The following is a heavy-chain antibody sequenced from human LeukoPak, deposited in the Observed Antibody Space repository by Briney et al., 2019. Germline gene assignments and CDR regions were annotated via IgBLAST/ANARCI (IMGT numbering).Heavy chain of an antibody. V-gene: IGHV3-21*01. Sequence: GGSLRLSCAASGFTFSSYAMSWVRQAPGKGLEWVSGVSGSGVNTYYADSVKGRFTISRDNAKNSLYLQMSSLRAEDTAVYYCARGGLGYFDYWGQGTLVTVSP. CDR1: GFTFSSYA. J-gene: IGHJ4*02. D-gene: IGHD3/OR15-3a*01. CDR3: ARGGLGYFDY. CDR2: VSGSGVNT.